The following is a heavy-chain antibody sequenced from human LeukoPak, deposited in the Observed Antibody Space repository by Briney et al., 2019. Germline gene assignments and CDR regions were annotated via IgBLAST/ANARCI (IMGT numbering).Heavy chain of an antibody. V-gene: IGHV4-59*01. J-gene: IGHJ4*02. D-gene: IGHD3-16*01. CDR3: ARGGFGYFDY. CDR1: GGSISSYY. CDR2: FSDSGST. Sequence: PSETLSLTCTVSGGSISSYYWSWIRQPPGRGLDWIAYFSDSGSTSYNTSLKSRVTISLDRSKNQFSLKLSSMTAADTARYYCARGGFGYFDYWGQGILVTVSS.